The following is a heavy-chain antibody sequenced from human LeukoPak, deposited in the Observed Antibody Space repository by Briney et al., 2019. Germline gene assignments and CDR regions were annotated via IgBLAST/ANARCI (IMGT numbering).Heavy chain of an antibody. CDR1: GYTFTGYY. V-gene: IGHV1-69*06. CDR3: ASHCSSTSCVDY. D-gene: IGHD2-2*01. CDR2: IIPIFGTA. J-gene: IGHJ4*02. Sequence: SVKVSCKASGYTFTGYYMHWVRQAPGQGLEWMGGIIPIFGTANYAQKFQGRVTITADKSTSTAYMELSSLRSEDTAVYYCASHCSSTSCVDYWGQGTLVTVSS.